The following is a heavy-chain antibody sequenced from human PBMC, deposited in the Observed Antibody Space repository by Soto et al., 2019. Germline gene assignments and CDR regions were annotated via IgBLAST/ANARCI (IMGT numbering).Heavy chain of an antibody. V-gene: IGHV5-10-1*01. CDR2: IDPSDSQT. D-gene: IGHD2-21*02. J-gene: IGHJ4*02. CDR1: GYSFAGYW. Sequence: PGESLKISCKGSGYSFAGYWITWVRQKPGKGLEWMGRIDPSDSQTYYSPSFRGHVTISVTKSITTVFLQLSSLRASDTAMYYCARHAWSCAAGGGDCSFEYWGKGTLGTVSS. CDR3: ARHAWSCAAGGGDCSFEY.